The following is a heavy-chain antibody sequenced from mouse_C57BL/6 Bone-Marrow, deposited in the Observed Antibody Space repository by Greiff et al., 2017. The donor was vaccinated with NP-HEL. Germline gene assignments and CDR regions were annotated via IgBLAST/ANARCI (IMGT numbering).Heavy chain of an antibody. CDR1: GYTFTSYW. CDR3: ARPYYGSSNYWYFDV. V-gene: IGHV1-64*01. D-gene: IGHD1-1*01. CDR2: IHPNSGST. J-gene: IGHJ1*03. Sequence: QVQLPQPGAELVKPGASVKLSCKASGYTFTSYWMHWVKQRPVQGLEWIGMIHPNSGSTNYNEKFNSKATLTVDKSSSTAYMQLSSLTSEDSAVYDCARPYYGSSNYWYFDVWGTGTTVTVSS.